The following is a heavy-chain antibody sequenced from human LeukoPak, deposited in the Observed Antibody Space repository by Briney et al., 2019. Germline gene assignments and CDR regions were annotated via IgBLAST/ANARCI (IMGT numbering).Heavy chain of an antibody. D-gene: IGHD3-22*01. CDR3: ARDDYYDSSGYPDYYYYGMDV. J-gene: IGHJ6*02. CDR2: IRYDGSNK. V-gene: IGHV3-30*02. Sequence: GGSLRLSCAASGFTFSSYGMHWVRQAPGKGLEWVAFIRYDGSNKYYADSVKGRFTISRDNSKNTLYLQMNSLRAEDTAVYYCARDDYYDSSGYPDYYYYGMDVWGQGTTVTVSS. CDR1: GFTFSSYG.